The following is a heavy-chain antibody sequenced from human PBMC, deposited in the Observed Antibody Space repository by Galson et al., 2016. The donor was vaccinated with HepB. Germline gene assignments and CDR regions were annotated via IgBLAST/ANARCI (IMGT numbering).Heavy chain of an antibody. CDR3: ARRAGQVGTPFDY. CDR1: GYSFTTYW. V-gene: IGHV5-51*01. CDR2: IYPDNSDT. J-gene: IGHJ4*02. Sequence: QSGAEVKKPGESLKISCKASGYSFTTYWIGWVRQMPGEGLEWMAIIYPDNSDTRYSPSFQGQVTVSVDKSISTAYLQWSSLKASDTAMYYCARRAGQVGTPFDYWGQGMLVTVSS. D-gene: IGHD1-14*01.